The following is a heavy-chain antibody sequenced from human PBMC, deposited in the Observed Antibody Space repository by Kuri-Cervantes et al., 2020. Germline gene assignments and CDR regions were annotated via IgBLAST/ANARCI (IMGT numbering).Heavy chain of an antibody. CDR2: ISSDGGTR. CDR3: ARDFTVDAFDV. CDR1: GFTFNNYG. Sequence: GGSLRLSCAASGFTFNNYGMHWVRQAPGKGLEWVAVISSDGGTRYYAESMEGRLTVSRDNSKNTLYLQMSSLRAEDTAMYYCARDFTVDAFDVWGQGTMVTVSS. V-gene: IGHV3-30*03. J-gene: IGHJ3*01.